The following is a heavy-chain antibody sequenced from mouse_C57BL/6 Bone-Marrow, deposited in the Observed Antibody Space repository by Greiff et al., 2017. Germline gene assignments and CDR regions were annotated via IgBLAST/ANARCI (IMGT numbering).Heavy chain of an antibody. CDR1: GFTFSDYY. V-gene: IGHV5-12*01. D-gene: IGHD2-3*01. Sequence: DVHLVESGGGLVQPGGSLKLSCAASGFTFSDYYMYWVRQTPEKRLEWVAYISNGGGSTYYPDTVKGRFTISRDNAKNTLYLQMSRLKSEDTAMYYCASLDGYYWGQGTSVTVSS. CDR2: ISNGGGST. J-gene: IGHJ4*01. CDR3: ASLDGYY.